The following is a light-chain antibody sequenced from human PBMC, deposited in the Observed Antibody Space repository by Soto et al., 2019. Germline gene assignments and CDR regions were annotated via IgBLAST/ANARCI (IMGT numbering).Light chain of an antibody. Sequence: DIQMTQSPSSLSAAVGDRGTIAFRASHGISNLLAWYQHKPGKVPKLLIHVASTLQSGVPSRFSGSGSGTDFNLTISSLQPEDVATYYSQKCDSAPLTVGPGTKVDIK. CDR3: QKCDSAPLT. V-gene: IGKV1-27*01. J-gene: IGKJ3*01. CDR2: VAS. CDR1: HGISNL.